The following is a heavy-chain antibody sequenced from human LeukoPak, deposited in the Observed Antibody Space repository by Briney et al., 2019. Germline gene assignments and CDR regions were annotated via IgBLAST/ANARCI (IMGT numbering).Heavy chain of an antibody. D-gene: IGHD1-7*01. J-gene: IGHJ4*02. Sequence: PGGSLRLSCAASGFTVSSNYMSWVRQAPGKGLEWVSVIHSGGGTYYADSVKGRFTISRDNSKNTLYLQMNSLRAEDTAVYYCAKGKYNWNYGALDYWGQGTLVTVSS. CDR1: GFTVSSNY. CDR3: AKGKYNWNYGALDY. CDR2: IHSGGGT. V-gene: IGHV3-53*01.